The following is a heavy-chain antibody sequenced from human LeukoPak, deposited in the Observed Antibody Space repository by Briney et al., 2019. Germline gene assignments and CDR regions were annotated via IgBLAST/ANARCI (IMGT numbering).Heavy chain of an antibody. J-gene: IGHJ6*03. V-gene: IGHV4-4*09. Sequence: SETLSLTCSVSGASISSDYWSWIRQPPGKGLEWIGNIYSSETTKYNPSLRSRATISGGTSKNQFSLKLSSVTAADTAVYYCARHFPYCGGDCPYYYMDVWGKGTTVPVSS. CDR1: GASISSDY. CDR3: ARHFPYCGGDCPYYYMDV. CDR2: IYSSETT. D-gene: IGHD2-21*02.